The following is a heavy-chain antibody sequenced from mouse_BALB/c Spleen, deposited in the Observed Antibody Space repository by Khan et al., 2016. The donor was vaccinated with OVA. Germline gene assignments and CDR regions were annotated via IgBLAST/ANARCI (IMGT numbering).Heavy chain of an antibody. V-gene: IGHV1S41*01. D-gene: IGHD1-1*01. CDR1: GYTFTSYW. CDR2: IAPGSSNG. CDR3: ARENYYGRNCYAMDY. Sequence: DLVKPGASVKLSCKASGYTFTSYWINWIKQRPGQGLEWIGRIAPGSSNGYYNDMFKGKATLTVDTSSSTAYIQLSSLSSEDSAVYFCARENYYGRNCYAMDYWGQGTSVTVSS. J-gene: IGHJ4*01.